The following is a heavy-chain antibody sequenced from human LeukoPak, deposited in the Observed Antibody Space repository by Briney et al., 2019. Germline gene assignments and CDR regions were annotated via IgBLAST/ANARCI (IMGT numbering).Heavy chain of an antibody. J-gene: IGHJ4*02. D-gene: IGHD3-9*01. CDR1: GFTFSSYA. CDR2: ISYDGSNK. V-gene: IGHV3-30*04. Sequence: QPGGPLRLSCAASGFTFSSYAMHWVRQAPGKGLEWVAVISYDGSNKYYADSVKGRFTISRDNAKNSLYLQMNSLRAEDTAVYYCARDLSYDILTGYFDYWGQGTLVTVSS. CDR3: ARDLSYDILTGYFDY.